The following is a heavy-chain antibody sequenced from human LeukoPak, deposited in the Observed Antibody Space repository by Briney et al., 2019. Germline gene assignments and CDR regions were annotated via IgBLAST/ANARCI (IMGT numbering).Heavy chain of an antibody. J-gene: IGHJ3*02. CDR2: IIPIFGTA. Sequence: GASVKVSCKASGGTFSSYAISWVRQAPGQGLEWMGGIIPIFGTANYAQKFQGRVTITADKSTSTAYMELSSLRSEDTAVYYCARVASYDYGDNDAFDIWGQGTMVTVSS. CDR1: GGTFSSYA. D-gene: IGHD4-17*01. V-gene: IGHV1-69*06. CDR3: ARVASYDYGDNDAFDI.